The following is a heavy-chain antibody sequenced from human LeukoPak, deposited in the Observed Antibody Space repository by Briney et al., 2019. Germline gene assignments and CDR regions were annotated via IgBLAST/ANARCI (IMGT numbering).Heavy chain of an antibody. V-gene: IGHV4-59*01. CDR1: GGSISSLY. Sequence: SETLSLTCTVSGGSISSLYWSCIRQPPGKGLEWIGFIYSSGSTKYNPSLKSRVTMSLDTSKNQFSLKLSAVTAAVTAVYMHAREGTTGWAFWGPGTLVTVSS. CDR2: IYSSGST. J-gene: IGHJ4*02. D-gene: IGHD1-1*01. CDR3: AREGTTGWAF.